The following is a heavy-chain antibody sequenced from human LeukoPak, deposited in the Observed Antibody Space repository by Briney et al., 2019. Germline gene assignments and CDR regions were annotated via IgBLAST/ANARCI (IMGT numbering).Heavy chain of an antibody. J-gene: IGHJ4*02. CDR2: IRYDGSNK. D-gene: IGHD1-26*01. CDR1: GFTFSSYG. Sequence: GGSLRLSCAASGFTFSSYGMHWVRQAPGKGLEWVAFIRYDGSNKYYADSVKGRFTISRDNSKNTLYLQMNSLRAEDTAVYYCAKGDLVGATTSLVGDYFDYWGQGTLATVSS. CDR3: AKGDLVGATTSLVGDYFDY. V-gene: IGHV3-30*02.